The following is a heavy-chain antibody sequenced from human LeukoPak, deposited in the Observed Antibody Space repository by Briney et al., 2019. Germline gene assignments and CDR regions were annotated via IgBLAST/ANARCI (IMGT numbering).Heavy chain of an antibody. CDR1: GFTFNSYG. D-gene: IGHD2-2*01. CDR2: IWPDGSNK. CDR3: ARDYCRTTSCLES. V-gene: IGHV3-33*01. Sequence: PGGSLRLSCAASGFTFNSYGMFWVRQAPGKGLEWVAFIWPDGSNKLYGDSVKGRFTISRDNSKNTVYLQMNSLRAEDTAVYHCARDYCRTTSCLESWGQGTLVTVSS. J-gene: IGHJ4*02.